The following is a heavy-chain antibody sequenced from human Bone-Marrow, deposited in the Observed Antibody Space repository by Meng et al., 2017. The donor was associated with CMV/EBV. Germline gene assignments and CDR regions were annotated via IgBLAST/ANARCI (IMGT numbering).Heavy chain of an antibody. D-gene: IGHD1-1*01. V-gene: IGHV3-11*04. Sequence: GESLKISCVASGFTFSNHYMSWIRQAPGKGLEWISDISGTDSTIYYIDSVKGRFIISRDNAKNSLYLQMNSLRAEDTAVYYCARLMYPTTGGYYYGMDVWGQGTTVTVSS. J-gene: IGHJ6*02. CDR3: ARLMYPTTGGYYYGMDV. CDR1: GFTFSNHY. CDR2: ISGTDSTI.